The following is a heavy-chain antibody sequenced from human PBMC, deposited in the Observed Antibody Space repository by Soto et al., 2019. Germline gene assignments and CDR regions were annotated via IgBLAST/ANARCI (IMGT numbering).Heavy chain of an antibody. J-gene: IGHJ6*02. CDR1: GGSVNSGNYY. V-gene: IGHV4-61*03. CDR3: ARAAVVVVRPAAHPGGLNV. CDR2: IYFGGTT. D-gene: IGHD2-2*01. Sequence: SETLSLTCSVSGGSVNSGNYYWSWLRQSPGKGLEYIGYIYFGGTTNYNPSLKSRLTISMDTSKNHFSLNLTSVTAADTAVYYCARAAVVVVRPAAHPGGLNVWGQGISVTVSS.